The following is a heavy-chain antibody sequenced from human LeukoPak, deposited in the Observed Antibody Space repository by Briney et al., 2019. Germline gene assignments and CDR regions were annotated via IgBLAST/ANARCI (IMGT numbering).Heavy chain of an antibody. J-gene: IGHJ4*02. CDR1: GFTFSSYV. CDR3: AKGRWGFDY. D-gene: IGHD7-27*01. CDR2: ISGSGGST. V-gene: IGHV3-23*01. Sequence: PGGSLRLSCAASGFTFSSYVMSWARQAPGKGLEWVSGISGSGGSTYYADSVKGRLTISRDNSKNTLYLQMNSLKAEDTALYYCAKGRWGFDYWGQGTLVTVSS.